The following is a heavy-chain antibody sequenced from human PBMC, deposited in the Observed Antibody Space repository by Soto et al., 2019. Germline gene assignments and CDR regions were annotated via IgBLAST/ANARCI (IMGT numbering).Heavy chain of an antibody. V-gene: IGHV3-64*02. CDR2: ISSNGGST. Sequence: EVQLVESGEGLVQPGGSLRLSCAASGFTFSSYAMHWVRQAPGKGLEYVSAISSNGGSTYYADSVKGRFTISRDNSKNTLYLQMGSLRAEDMAVYYCARDARRDGLFWDWYFDLWGRGTLVTVSS. CDR3: ARDARRDGLFWDWYFDL. J-gene: IGHJ2*01. CDR1: GFTFSSYA. D-gene: IGHD3-16*01.